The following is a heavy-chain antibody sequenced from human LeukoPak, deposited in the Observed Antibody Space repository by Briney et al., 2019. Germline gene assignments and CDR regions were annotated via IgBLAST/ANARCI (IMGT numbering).Heavy chain of an antibody. CDR2: TYYRSKWYN. CDR3: ARVRSGWYEGGYYYYGMDV. Sequence: KQSQTLSLTCAISGDSVSSNSAAWNWIRQSPSRGLEWLGRTYYRSKWYNDYAVSVKSRITINPDTSKNQFSLQLNSVTPEDTAVYYCARVRSGWYEGGYYYYGMDVWGQGTTVTVSS. CDR1: GDSVSSNSAA. D-gene: IGHD6-19*01. J-gene: IGHJ6*02. V-gene: IGHV6-1*01.